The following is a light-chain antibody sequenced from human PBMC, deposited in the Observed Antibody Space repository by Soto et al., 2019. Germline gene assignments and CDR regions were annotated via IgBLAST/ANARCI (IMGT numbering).Light chain of an antibody. CDR1: QLISSW. CDR3: QQASSFPLT. V-gene: IGKV1-12*01. Sequence: IQMTQSPSSVSASVGDSVTITCRASQLISSWLAWYQVKPGKAPKLLIYGASNRESGVPSRFSGSESGTLFTPTINSLQPEDSATYYCQQASSFPLTFGGGTTVEI. J-gene: IGKJ4*01. CDR2: GAS.